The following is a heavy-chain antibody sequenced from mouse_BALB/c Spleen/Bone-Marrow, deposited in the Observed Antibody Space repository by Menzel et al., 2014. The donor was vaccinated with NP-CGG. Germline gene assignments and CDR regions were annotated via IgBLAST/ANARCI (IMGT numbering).Heavy chain of an antibody. D-gene: IGHD2-4*01. CDR3: ARHDYAY. CDR1: GFTFSSYA. J-gene: IGHJ3*01. Sequence: EVKLQESGGGLVKPGGSLKLSCAASGFTFSSYAMSWVRQTPEKRLEWVATISSGGSYTYYPDSVKGRFTISRDNAKNTLYLQMSSLRSEDTAMYYCARHDYAYWGQGTLVTVSA. CDR2: ISSGGSYT. V-gene: IGHV5-9-3*01.